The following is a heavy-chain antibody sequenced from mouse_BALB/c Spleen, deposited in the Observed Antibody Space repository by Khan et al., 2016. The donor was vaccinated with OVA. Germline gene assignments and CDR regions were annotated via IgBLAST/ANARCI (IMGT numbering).Heavy chain of an antibody. J-gene: IGHJ3*01. CDR3: AREGYPRCFDY. CDR2: IDPGTGDT. Sequence: QVQLKQSGAELAKPGASVKLSCKASGFTFINYCILWVKQRPGQGLEWIGWIDPGTGDTIYNQNFQDKASLTSDKSSSTSYLQLSSLTSEDTAVYYCAREGYPRCFDYGGQGTMVTVSA. D-gene: IGHD2-2*01. CDR1: GFTFINYC. V-gene: IGHV1-7*01.